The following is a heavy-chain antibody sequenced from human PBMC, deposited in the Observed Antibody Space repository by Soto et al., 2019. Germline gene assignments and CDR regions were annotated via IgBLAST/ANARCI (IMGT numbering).Heavy chain of an antibody. CDR1: GYTFTSND. CDR3: ARGQLLWFGSWFDP. D-gene: IGHD3-10*01. J-gene: IGHJ5*02. CDR2: MNPNSGNT. V-gene: IGHV1-8*01. Sequence: SVKVTCKDSGYTFTSNDSNWVRQATGQGLEWMGWMNPNSGNTGYAQKFQGRVTMTRNTSISTAYMELSSLRSEDTAVYYCARGQLLWFGSWFDPWGQGTLVTVSS.